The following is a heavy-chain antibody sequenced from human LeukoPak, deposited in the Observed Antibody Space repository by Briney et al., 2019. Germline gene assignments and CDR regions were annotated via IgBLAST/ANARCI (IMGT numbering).Heavy chain of an antibody. V-gene: IGHV3-23*01. CDR2: ISGSGGST. CDR3: AKDPYYYDSSGYYYPTFFDY. D-gene: IGHD3-22*01. J-gene: IGHJ4*02. Sequence: PGGSLRLSCAASGVTFSSYAMSWVRQAPGKGLEWVSAISGSGGSTYYADSVKGQFTISRDNSKNTLYLQMHSLRAEDTAVYYCAKDPYYYDSSGYYYPTFFDYWREGTLLTVSS. CDR1: GVTFSSYA.